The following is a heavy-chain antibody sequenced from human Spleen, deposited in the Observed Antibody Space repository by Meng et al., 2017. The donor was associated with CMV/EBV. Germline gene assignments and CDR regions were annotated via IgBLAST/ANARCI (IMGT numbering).Heavy chain of an antibody. CDR1: GVTLRGYA. J-gene: IGHJ4*02. Sequence: ACGVTLRGYAISGVRQAPGQGREWMGWISAYNGNTNYAQKLQGRVTMTTDTSTSTAYMELKSLGSDDTAVYYCARQDRYNWNDRDYWGQGTLVTVSS. V-gene: IGHV1-18*01. CDR3: ARQDRYNWNDRDY. CDR2: ISAYNGNT. D-gene: IGHD1-1*01.